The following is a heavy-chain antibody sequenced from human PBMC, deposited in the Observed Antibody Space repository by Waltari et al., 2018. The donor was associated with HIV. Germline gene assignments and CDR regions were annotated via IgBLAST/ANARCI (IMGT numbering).Heavy chain of an antibody. D-gene: IGHD2-2*01. J-gene: IGHJ5*02. CDR2: IYYSGST. CDR1: GGSISSYY. V-gene: IGHV4-59*01. CDR3: ARVVVVPAAMGYNWFDP. Sequence: QVQLQESGPGLVKPSETLSLTCTVSGGSISSYYWSWIRQPPGKGLEWIGYIYYSGSTNYNPSLKSRVTISVDTSKNQFSLKLSSVTAADTAVYYCARVVVVPAAMGYNWFDPWGQGTLVTVSS.